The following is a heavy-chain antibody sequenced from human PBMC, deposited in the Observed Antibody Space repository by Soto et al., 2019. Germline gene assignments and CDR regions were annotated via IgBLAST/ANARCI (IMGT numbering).Heavy chain of an antibody. V-gene: IGHV1-18*01. CDR2: ISAYNGNT. CDR3: AREQLGYCSSTSCYGDY. J-gene: IGHJ4*02. CDR1: GYTFTSYG. Sequence: GASVKVSCKASGYTFTSYGISWVRQAPGQGLEWMGWISAYNGNTNYAQKLQGRVTMTTDTSTSTAYMELRSLRSDDTAVYYCAREQLGYCSSTSCYGDYWGQGTLVTVSS. D-gene: IGHD2-2*01.